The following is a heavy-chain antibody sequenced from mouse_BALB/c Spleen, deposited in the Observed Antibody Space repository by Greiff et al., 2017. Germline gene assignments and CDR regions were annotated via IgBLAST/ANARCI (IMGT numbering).Heavy chain of an antibody. CDR3: ARNYRYDTGAMDY. CDR1: GYTFTDYY. V-gene: IGHV1-84*02. CDR2: IYPGSGNT. Sequence: LLESGPELVKPGASVKISCKASGYTFTDYYINWVKQKPGQGLEWIGWIYPGSGNTKYNEKFKGKATLTVDTSSSTAYMQLSSLTSEDTAVYFCARNYRYDTGAMDYWGQGTSVTVSS. J-gene: IGHJ4*01. D-gene: IGHD2-14*01.